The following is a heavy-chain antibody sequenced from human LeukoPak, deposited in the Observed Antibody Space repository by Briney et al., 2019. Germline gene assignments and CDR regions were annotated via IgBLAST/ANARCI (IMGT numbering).Heavy chain of an antibody. Sequence: PGGSLRLSCAASGFSFSDSWMSWVRQAPGKGPEWVANIKEDESQEHYADSVKGRFTVSRDNAKNSLFLQMNSLRVEDTAVYYCATYKNGVAGDVWGQGTTVSVSS. V-gene: IGHV3-7*01. CDR3: ATYKNGVAGDV. D-gene: IGHD1-14*01. CDR2: IKEDESQE. CDR1: GFSFSDSW. J-gene: IGHJ6*02.